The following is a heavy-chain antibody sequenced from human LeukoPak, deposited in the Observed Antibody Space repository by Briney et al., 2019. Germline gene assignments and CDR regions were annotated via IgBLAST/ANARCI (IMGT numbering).Heavy chain of an antibody. CDR2: INHSGST. CDR1: GGSFSGYY. CDR3: AREGSSGSYLGPAFDI. D-gene: IGHD1-26*01. V-gene: IGHV4-34*01. J-gene: IGHJ3*02. Sequence: PSETLSLTCAVYGGSFSGYYWSWIRQPPGKGLEWIGEINHSGSTNYNPSLKSRVTMSVDTSKNQFSLKLSSVTAADTAVYYCAREGSSGSYLGPAFDIWGQGTMVTVSS.